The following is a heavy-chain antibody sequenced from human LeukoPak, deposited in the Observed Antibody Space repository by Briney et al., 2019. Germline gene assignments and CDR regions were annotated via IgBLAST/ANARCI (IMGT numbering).Heavy chain of an antibody. V-gene: IGHV3-23*01. CDR1: GFSFSSYV. CDR3: AKRGTTSYNWFDP. J-gene: IGHJ5*02. Sequence: PGGSLRLSCAASGFSFSSYVMTWVRQAPGKGLEWVSGITGSGGSTDYADSVKGRFTISRDNSKNTLFLQMSSLRAEDTAVYYCAKRGTTSYNWFDPWGKGTLVTVSS. CDR2: ITGSGGST. D-gene: IGHD1-1*01.